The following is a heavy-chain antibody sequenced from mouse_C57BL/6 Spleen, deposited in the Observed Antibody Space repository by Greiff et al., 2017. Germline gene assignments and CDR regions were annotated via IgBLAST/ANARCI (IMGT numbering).Heavy chain of an antibody. CDR3: ARKGQFAD. J-gene: IGHJ3*01. V-gene: IGHV1-80*01. CDR1: GYAFSSYW. D-gene: IGHD3-3*01. CDR2: IYPGDGDT. Sequence: VQLQQSGAELVRPGASVKISCTASGYAFSSYWMNWVKQRPGKGLEWIGQIYPGDGDTNYNGKFKGKATLTADKSSSTAYMQLSSLTSEDSAVYFCARKGQFADWGQGTLVTVSA.